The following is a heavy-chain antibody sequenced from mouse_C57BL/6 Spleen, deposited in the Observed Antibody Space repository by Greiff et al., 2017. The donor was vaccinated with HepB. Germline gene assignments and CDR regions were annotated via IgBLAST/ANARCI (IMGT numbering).Heavy chain of an antibody. CDR2: IWGGGST. CDR3: AKRLTGTAWFAY. V-gene: IGHV2-9*01. CDR1: GFSLTSYG. Sequence: VMLVESGPGLVAPSQSLSITCTVSGFSLTSYGVDWVRQPPGKGLEWLGVIWGGGSTNYNSALMSRLSISKDNSKSQVFLKMNRLQTDDTAMYYCAKRLTGTAWFAYWGQGTLVTVSA. D-gene: IGHD4-1*01. J-gene: IGHJ3*01.